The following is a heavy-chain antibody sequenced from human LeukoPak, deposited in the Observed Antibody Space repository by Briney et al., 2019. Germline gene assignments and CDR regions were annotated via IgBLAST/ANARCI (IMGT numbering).Heavy chain of an antibody. Sequence: PSETLSLMCSVSGYLIRSGYFWGWTRQPPGKGLEWIASVYHNGSAYYNPSLKSRASISVDTSSNQFSLTLTSVSVADTAVYHCARLSSWFVAFWGQGSQVTVSS. CDR1: GYLIRSGYF. D-gene: IGHD6-13*01. V-gene: IGHV4-38-2*02. CDR2: VYHNGSA. J-gene: IGHJ4*02. CDR3: ARLSSWFVAF.